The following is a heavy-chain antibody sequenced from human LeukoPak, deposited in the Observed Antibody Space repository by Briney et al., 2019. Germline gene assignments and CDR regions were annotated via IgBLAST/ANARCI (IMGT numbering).Heavy chain of an antibody. CDR3: ARVASSSYYYYYYMDV. D-gene: IGHD6-6*01. V-gene: IGHV1-69*13. J-gene: IGHJ6*03. CDR1: GGTFSSYA. CDR2: IIPIFGTA. Sequence: SVKVSCKASGGTFSSYAISWVRQAPGQRLEWMGGIIPIFGTANYAQKFQGRVTITADESTSTAYMELSSLRSEDTAVYYRARVASSSYYYYYYMDVWGKGTTVTVSS.